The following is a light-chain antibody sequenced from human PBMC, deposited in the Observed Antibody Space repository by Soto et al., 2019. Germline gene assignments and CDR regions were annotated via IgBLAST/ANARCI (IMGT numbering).Light chain of an antibody. CDR3: QQVGNWLWT. J-gene: IGKJ1*01. V-gene: IGKV3-11*01. Sequence: EIVLTQSPATLSLSPGERATLSCRASQSVSDYLAWYQQRPGQAPRLLIYDASKRATGIPARFSGSGSGTDFSLTISSLEPEDFAFYYCQQVGNWLWTFGQGTKVDVK. CDR2: DAS. CDR1: QSVSDY.